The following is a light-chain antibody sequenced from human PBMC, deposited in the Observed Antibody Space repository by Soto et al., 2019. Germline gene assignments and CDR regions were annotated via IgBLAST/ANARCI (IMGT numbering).Light chain of an antibody. CDR1: SSDVGGYNS. Sequence: QSVLTQPASVSGSPGQSITISCTGTSSDVGGYNSASWYRQDPGKAPKLIIYDVTYRPSGVSNRFSGSKPGNTASLTISGLQSEDEADYHCSSFTSSITYVFGTGTKLTVL. J-gene: IGLJ1*01. V-gene: IGLV2-14*01. CDR2: DVT. CDR3: SSFTSSITYV.